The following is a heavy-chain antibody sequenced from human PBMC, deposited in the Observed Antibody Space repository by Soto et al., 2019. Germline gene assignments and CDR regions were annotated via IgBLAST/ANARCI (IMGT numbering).Heavy chain of an antibody. CDR1: GYTFTSYG. CDR2: LIPYNGDR. CDR3: VRDASSGYRGWWDP. Sequence: ASVKVSCKASGYTFTSYGISWVRQAPGQGLEWMGLLIPYNGDRIYAQKFQGRVILTMDTATNTAYMELGSLRSDDTAVYYCVRDASSGYRGWWDPWGQGTLVTVSS. J-gene: IGHJ5*02. D-gene: IGHD5-12*01. V-gene: IGHV1-18*01.